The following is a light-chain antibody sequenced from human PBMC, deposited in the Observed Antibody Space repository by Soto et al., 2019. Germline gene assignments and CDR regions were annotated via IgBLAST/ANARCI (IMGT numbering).Light chain of an antibody. CDR3: QRYNSNSRT. J-gene: IGKJ1*01. Sequence: DIQITQSPSTLSASVGARVTITCRASQNVNKWVAWYQQKPGKAPKFLIYDASVLESGVPSRFSGSGSGTEFTLTISSLQPDDFATYYCQRYNSNSRTFGQGTKVEMK. V-gene: IGKV1-5*01. CDR2: DAS. CDR1: QNVNKW.